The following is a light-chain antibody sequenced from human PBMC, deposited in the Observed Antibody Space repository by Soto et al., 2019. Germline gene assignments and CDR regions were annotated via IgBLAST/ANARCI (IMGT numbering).Light chain of an antibody. CDR3: QQYNNWPRT. J-gene: IGKJ1*01. V-gene: IGKV3-15*01. CDR1: QSVRIL. Sequence: EIGLTRSPATLSVSPGERATLSCMASQSVRILLAWYQQKPGQAPRLLIHCATTSATGIPARFSGSGSGTEFTLTISSLQSEDFAVYYCQQYNNWPRTFGQGTKVDIK. CDR2: CAT.